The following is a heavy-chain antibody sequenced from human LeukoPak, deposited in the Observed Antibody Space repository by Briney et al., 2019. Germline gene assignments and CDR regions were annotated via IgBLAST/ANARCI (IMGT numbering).Heavy chain of an antibody. Sequence: PSETLSLTCAVYGGSFSGYYWSWIRQPPGKGLEWIGEINHSGSTNYNPSLKSRVTISVDPSKNQFSLKLSSVTAADTAVYYCAREGPGYDFWSGYYTEYFQHWGQGTLVTVSS. V-gene: IGHV4-34*01. CDR1: GGSFSGYY. J-gene: IGHJ1*01. CDR3: AREGPGYDFWSGYYTEYFQH. CDR2: INHSGST. D-gene: IGHD3-3*01.